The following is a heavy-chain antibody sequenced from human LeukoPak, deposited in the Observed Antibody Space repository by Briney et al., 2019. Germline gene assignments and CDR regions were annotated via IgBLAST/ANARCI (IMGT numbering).Heavy chain of an antibody. V-gene: IGHV3-53*01. CDR2: IYSGGNT. D-gene: IGHD4-17*01. CDR3: ARRAGEYSHPYDY. J-gene: IGHJ4*02. Sequence: LAGGSLRLSCAASGLTFSTYWMSWVRQAPGKGLEWVSFIYSGGNTHYSDSVKGRFTISRDNSKNTLYLQMNSLRAEDTAVYYCARRAGEYSHPYDYWGQGTLVTVSS. CDR1: GLTFSTYW.